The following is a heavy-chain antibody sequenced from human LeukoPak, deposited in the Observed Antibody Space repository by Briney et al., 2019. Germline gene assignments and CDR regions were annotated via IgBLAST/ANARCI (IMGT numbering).Heavy chain of an antibody. V-gene: IGHV1-2*02. CDR3: ARGHFTTVTPYYMDV. CDR1: GYTFTGYY. CDR2: INPNSGGT. Sequence: ASVKVSCKASGYTFTGYYMHWVRQAPGQGLEWMGWINPNSGGTNYAQKFQGRVTMTRNTSISTAYMELSSLRSEDAAVYYCARGHFTTVTPYYMDVWGKGTTVTVSS. J-gene: IGHJ6*03. D-gene: IGHD4-17*01.